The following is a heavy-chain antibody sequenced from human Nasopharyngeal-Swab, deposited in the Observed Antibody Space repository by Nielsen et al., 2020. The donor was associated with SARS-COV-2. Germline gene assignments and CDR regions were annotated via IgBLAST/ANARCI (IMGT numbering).Heavy chain of an antibody. V-gene: IGHV3-23*01. CDR1: GFTFSSYA. CDR3: AKDLYYDGSGYYRNDAFDI. CDR2: ISGSDGST. J-gene: IGHJ3*02. Sequence: GGSLRLSFAASGFTFSSYAMSWVRQAPGKGLEWVSTISGSDGSTYYTDSVKGRFTISRDNSKNTLYLQMNSLRAEDTAVYYCAKDLYYDGSGYYRNDAFDIWGQGTMVTVSS. D-gene: IGHD3-22*01.